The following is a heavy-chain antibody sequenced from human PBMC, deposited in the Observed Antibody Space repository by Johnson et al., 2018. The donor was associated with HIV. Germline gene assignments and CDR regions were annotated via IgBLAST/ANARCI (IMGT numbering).Heavy chain of an antibody. CDR1: GFTFSSYA. V-gene: IGHV3-30*03. J-gene: IGHJ3*02. Sequence: QVQLVESGGGVVQPGRSLRLSCAASGFTFSSYAMHWVRQAPAKGLEWVAAISYDGSEKYYVDSVKGRFTISRDNAKNSLYLQMNSLRAEDTALYYCARDSGEMWALRIAFDIWGQGTMVTVSS. CDR2: ISYDGSEK. CDR3: ARDSGEMWALRIAFDI. D-gene: IGHD1-26*01.